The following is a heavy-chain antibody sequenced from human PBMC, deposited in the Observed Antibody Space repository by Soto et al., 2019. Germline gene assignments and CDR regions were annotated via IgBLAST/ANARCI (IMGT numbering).Heavy chain of an antibody. CDR1: GGSISSYY. V-gene: IGHV4-59*01. CDR2: IYYSGST. D-gene: IGHD3-3*01. J-gene: IGHJ6*02. Sequence: PSETLSLTCTVSGGSISSYYWSWIRQPPGKGLEWIGYIYYSGSTNYNPSLKSRVTISVDTSKNQFSLKLSSVTAADTAVYYCARDMPITIFGVVIPDYYYYGMDVWGQGTTVTVS. CDR3: ARDMPITIFGVVIPDYYYYGMDV.